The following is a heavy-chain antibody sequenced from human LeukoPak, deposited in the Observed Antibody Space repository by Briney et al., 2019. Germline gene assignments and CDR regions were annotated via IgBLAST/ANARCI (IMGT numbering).Heavy chain of an antibody. CDR2: IYPGDSDT. V-gene: IGHV5-51*01. D-gene: IGHD1-26*01. J-gene: IGHJ4*02. CDR1: GYSFTSYW. CDR3: AGMVGATTEFDY. Sequence: GESLMIFCKGSGYSFTSYWIGWLRQMPGKGLEWMGIIYPGDSDTRYSPSFQGQVTISADKSISTTYLQWSSLKASDTAMYYCAGMVGATTEFDYRGQGALVTVSS.